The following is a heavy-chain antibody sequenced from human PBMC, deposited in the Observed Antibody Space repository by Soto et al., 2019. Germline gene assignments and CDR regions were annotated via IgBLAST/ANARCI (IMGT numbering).Heavy chain of an antibody. CDR1: GYSFTSYW. V-gene: IGHV5-51*01. CDR3: AGGGVRGVITRTRDYYGMDV. D-gene: IGHD3-10*01. CDR2: IYPGDSDT. J-gene: IGHJ6*02. Sequence: GESLKISCKGSGYSFTSYWIGWVRQMPGKGLEWMGNIYPGDSDTRYSPSFQGQVTISADKSISTAYLQWSSLKASDTAMYYCAGGGVRGVITRTRDYYGMDVRGQGTTVTVSS.